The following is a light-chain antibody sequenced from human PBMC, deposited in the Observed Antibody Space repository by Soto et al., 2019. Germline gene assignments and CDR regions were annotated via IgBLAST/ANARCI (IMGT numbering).Light chain of an antibody. CDR3: SSYAGSSTLYV. V-gene: IGLV2-14*03. CDR2: DVS. J-gene: IGLJ1*01. CDR1: SSDVGAFNY. Sequence: QSVLTQPASVSGSPGQAITISCSGTSSDVGAFNYVSWYQQHPGKAPKLMIYDVSNRPSGVSNRFSGSKSGNTASLTISGLRAEDDADYYCSSYAGSSTLYVFGTGTKVTVL.